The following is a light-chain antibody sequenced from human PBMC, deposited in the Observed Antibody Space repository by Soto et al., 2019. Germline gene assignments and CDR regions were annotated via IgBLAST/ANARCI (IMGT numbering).Light chain of an antibody. CDR3: SSYRSSSSQV. CDR1: SSDVGGYNY. Sequence: QSVLTQPASVSGSPGQSITISCTGTSSDVGGYNYVSWYQQHPGKAPKLMIHDVTNRPSGVSNRSSGSKSGNTASLTISGLQAEDEADYYCSSYRSSSSQVFGTGTKVTVL. V-gene: IGLV2-14*01. J-gene: IGLJ1*01. CDR2: DVT.